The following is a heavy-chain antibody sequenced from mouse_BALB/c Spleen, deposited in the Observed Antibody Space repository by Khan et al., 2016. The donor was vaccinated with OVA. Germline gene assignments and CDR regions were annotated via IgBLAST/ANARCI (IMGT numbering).Heavy chain of an antibody. J-gene: IGHJ3*01. CDR2: IDPYDSET. CDR1: GYTFTSYW. Sequence: VQLQESGTELVRPGTSVKLSCTASGYTFTSYWMNWIKQRPEQGLEWIGRIDPYDSETHYNQKFKNQVILTVDKSSNTAYMQISSLTAEDSAAYYCARNPFAYWGQGTLVTVSA. V-gene: IGHV1-52*01. CDR3: ARNPFAY.